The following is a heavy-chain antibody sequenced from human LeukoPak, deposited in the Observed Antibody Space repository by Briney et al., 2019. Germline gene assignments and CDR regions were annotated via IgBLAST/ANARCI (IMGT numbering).Heavy chain of an antibody. Sequence: GGSLRLSCAASGFTFSSYWMHWVRQAPGKGLVWVSRINTDGSSTSYADSVKGRFTNSRDNAKNTLYLQMSSLRAEDTAVYYCARVSSSSWWALDYWGQGTLVTVSP. CDR2: INTDGSST. J-gene: IGHJ4*02. V-gene: IGHV3-74*01. CDR3: ARVSSSSWWALDY. CDR1: GFTFSSYW. D-gene: IGHD6-13*01.